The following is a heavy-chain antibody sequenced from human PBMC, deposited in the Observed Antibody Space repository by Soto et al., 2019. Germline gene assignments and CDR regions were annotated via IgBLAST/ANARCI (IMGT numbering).Heavy chain of an antibody. D-gene: IGHD1-26*01. V-gene: IGHV1-69*01. CDR2: ITPTLNIA. CDR1: GGTFSSYT. J-gene: IGHJ4*02. CDR3: ARCYYSGIYRSSFDY. Sequence: QLQLVQSGAEVREPGSSVKVSCKASGGTFSSYTVIWVRQAPGQGLEWMGGITPTLNIAKYAEKCQGRVMIAADESTRTVNMHLSSLRSEDTAVYFCARCYYSGIYRSSFDYWGQGTLVAVSS.